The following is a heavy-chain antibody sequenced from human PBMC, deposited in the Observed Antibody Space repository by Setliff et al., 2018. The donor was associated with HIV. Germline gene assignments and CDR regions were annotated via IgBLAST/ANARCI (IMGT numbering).Heavy chain of an antibody. CDR1: GFTFDEYA. CDR3: ARSPQGGYFDY. J-gene: IGHJ4*03. Sequence: PGGSLRLSCAASGFTFDEYAMHWVRQAPGKGLEWVSGISDTGGSTYYADYVKGRFTISRDNSKNTLYLQMNSLRVEDTAVYHCARSPQGGYFDYWGQGTLVTVSS. CDR2: ISDTGGST. V-gene: IGHV3-23*01.